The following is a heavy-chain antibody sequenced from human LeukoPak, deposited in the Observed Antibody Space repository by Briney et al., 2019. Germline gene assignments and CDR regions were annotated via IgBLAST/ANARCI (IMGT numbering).Heavy chain of an antibody. J-gene: IGHJ6*02. V-gene: IGHV3-21*01. Sequence: NPGTSLRLSCAASGFTFSSYSMNWVRQAPGKGLEWVSSISSSSSYIYYADSVKGRFTISRDNAKNSLYLQMNSLRAEDTAVYYCARDRFGAYCGGDCYPYYYGMDVWGQGTTVTVSS. D-gene: IGHD2-21*02. CDR2: ISSSSSYI. CDR1: GFTFSSYS. CDR3: ARDRFGAYCGGDCYPYYYGMDV.